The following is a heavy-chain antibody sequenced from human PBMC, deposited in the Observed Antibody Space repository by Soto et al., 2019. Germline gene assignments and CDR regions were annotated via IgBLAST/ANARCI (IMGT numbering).Heavy chain of an antibody. CDR1: GYTFTSYD. V-gene: IGHV1-8*01. CDR3: ARRPSLLSKKYYMDV. D-gene: IGHD3-10*01. Sequence: DSGKVSCTASGYTFTSYDINWVRQATGQGLEWMGWMNPNSGNTGYAQKFQGRVTMTRNTSISTAYMELSSLRSEDTAVYYCARRPSLLSKKYYMDVWGKGTTFTVSS. CDR2: MNPNSGNT. J-gene: IGHJ6*03.